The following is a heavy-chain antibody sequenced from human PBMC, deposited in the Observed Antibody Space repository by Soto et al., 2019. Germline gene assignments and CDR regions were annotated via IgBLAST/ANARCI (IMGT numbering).Heavy chain of an antibody. Sequence: SETLSLTCAAYGGSFSGYYWTWIRQPPGKGLECIGEIDHYGSTNYNPSLKSRVTMSVDTSKNQFSLKLTSVTAADTAVYYCARVAKLIYDRSVLSRRYSNWFDSWGQGTLVTVSS. CDR1: GGSFSGYY. J-gene: IGHJ5*01. CDR2: IDHYGST. CDR3: ARVAKLIYDRSVLSRRYSNWFDS. D-gene: IGHD3-16*01. V-gene: IGHV4-34*01.